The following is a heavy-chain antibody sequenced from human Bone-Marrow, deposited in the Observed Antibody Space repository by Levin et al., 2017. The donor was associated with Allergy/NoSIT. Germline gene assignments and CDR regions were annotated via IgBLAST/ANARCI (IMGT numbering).Heavy chain of an antibody. J-gene: IGHJ4*02. Sequence: RAGGSLRLSCEASGFTFRSYGMHWVRQSPGKGLQWVAVISYDGTNKYYADSVKGRFTISRDNSKNTLYLQMDSLRSEDTAVYYCARYWGNPDYWGQGTLVTVSA. V-gene: IGHV3-30*03. CDR1: GFTFRSYG. D-gene: IGHD2-21*01. CDR3: ARYWGNPDY. CDR2: ISYDGTNK.